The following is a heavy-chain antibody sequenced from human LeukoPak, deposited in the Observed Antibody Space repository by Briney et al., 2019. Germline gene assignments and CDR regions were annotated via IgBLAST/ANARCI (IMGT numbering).Heavy chain of an antibody. CDR1: GFTFSSYA. Sequence: GSLRLSCAASGFTFSSYAMHWVRQAPGKGLEWVAVISYDGSNKYYADSVKGRFTISRDNSKNTLYLQMNSLRAEDTAVYYCARDPNYYGSGSYFDYWGQGTLVTVSS. D-gene: IGHD3-10*01. CDR3: ARDPNYYGSGSYFDY. V-gene: IGHV3-30-3*01. J-gene: IGHJ4*02. CDR2: ISYDGSNK.